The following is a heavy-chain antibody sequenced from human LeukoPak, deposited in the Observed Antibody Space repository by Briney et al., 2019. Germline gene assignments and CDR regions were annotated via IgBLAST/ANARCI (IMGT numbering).Heavy chain of an antibody. V-gene: IGHV4-39*01. CDR2: IYYSGST. D-gene: IGHD1-26*01. Sequence: SETLSLTCTVSGGSISSSSYYWGWIRQPPGKGLEWIGSIYYSGSTYYTPSLKSRATISVDTSKNQFSLKLRSNTAADTAVYYCARPDSGTYVARAFDIWGQGTLVSVSS. CDR3: ARPDSGTYVARAFDI. J-gene: IGHJ3*02. CDR1: GGSISSSSYY.